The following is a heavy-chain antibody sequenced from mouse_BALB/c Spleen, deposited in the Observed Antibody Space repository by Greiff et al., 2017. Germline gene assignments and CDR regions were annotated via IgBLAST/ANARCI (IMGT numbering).Heavy chain of an antibody. J-gene: IGHJ2*01. CDR3: AREGSYANFDY. CDR1: GFTFSSYA. Sequence: EVQLVESGGGLVKPGGSLKLSCAASGFTFSSYAMSWVRQSPEKRLEWVAEISSGGSYTYYPDTVTGRFTISRDNAKNTLYLEMSSLRSEDTAMYYCAREGSYANFDYWGQGTTLTVSS. CDR2: ISSGGSYT. D-gene: IGHD1-1*01. V-gene: IGHV5-9-4*01.